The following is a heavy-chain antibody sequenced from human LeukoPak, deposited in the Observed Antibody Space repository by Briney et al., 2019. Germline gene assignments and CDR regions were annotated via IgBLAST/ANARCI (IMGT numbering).Heavy chain of an antibody. CDR3: AKPAKTDYTDY. J-gene: IGHJ4*02. Sequence: HPGGSLRLSCAASGFTCSNYAMNWVRQAPGKGLEWVSAISGSSGNTYYADSVKGRFTISRDNSKNTLYLQMNSLRAEDTALYYCAKPAKTDYTDYWGQGTLVTVSS. CDR1: GFTCSNYA. V-gene: IGHV3-23*01. CDR2: ISGSSGNT. D-gene: IGHD1-14*01.